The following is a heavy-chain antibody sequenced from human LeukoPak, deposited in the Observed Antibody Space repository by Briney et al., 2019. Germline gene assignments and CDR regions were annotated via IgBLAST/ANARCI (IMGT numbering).Heavy chain of an antibody. D-gene: IGHD6-13*01. V-gene: IGHV1-2*02. Sequence: ASVKVSCKASGYTFTDYYMHWVRQAPGQGLEWMGWINSNSGGTNYAQKFQGRVTMTRDTSISTAYMDLSRLRSDDTAVYYCARISAYSSHWFDPWGQGTLVTVSS. J-gene: IGHJ5*02. CDR1: GYTFTDYY. CDR3: ARISAYSSHWFDP. CDR2: INSNSGGT.